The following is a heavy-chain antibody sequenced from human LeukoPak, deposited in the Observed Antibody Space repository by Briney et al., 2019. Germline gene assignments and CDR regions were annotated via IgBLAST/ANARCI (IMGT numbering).Heavy chain of an antibody. J-gene: IGHJ4*02. V-gene: IGHV3-11*04. CDR2: ISSSGSTI. Sequence: GGSLRLSCAASGFTFSDYYMSWIRQAPGKGLEWVSYISSSGSTIYYADSVKGRFTISRDNAKNSLYLQMNSLRAEDTAVYYCARSQTPITIFTVVTNPFDYWGQGTLVTVSS. D-gene: IGHD3-3*01. CDR3: ARSQTPITIFTVVTNPFDY. CDR1: GFTFSDYY.